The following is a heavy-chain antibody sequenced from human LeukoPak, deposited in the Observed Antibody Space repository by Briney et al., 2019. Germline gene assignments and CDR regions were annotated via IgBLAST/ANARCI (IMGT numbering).Heavy chain of an antibody. CDR2: ISSSSSTI. D-gene: IGHD1-7*01. V-gene: IGHV3-48*04. Sequence: PGGSLRLSCAASGFTFSSYSMNWVRQAPGKGLEWVSYISSSSSTIYYADSVKGRFTISRDNAKNSLYLQMNSLRAEDTAVYYCARDLGALNYAFDIWGQGTMVTVSS. CDR1: GFTFSSYS. CDR3: ARDLGALNYAFDI. J-gene: IGHJ3*02.